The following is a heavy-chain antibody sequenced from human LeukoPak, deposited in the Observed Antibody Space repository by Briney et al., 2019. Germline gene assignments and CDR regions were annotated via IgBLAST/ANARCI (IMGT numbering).Heavy chain of an antibody. Sequence: PSETLSLTCTVSGYSISSGYYWGWIRQPPGKGLEWIGSIYHSGSTYYNPSLKSRVTISVDTSKNQFSLKLSSVTAADTAVYYCARRHYYDSRGAFDIWGQGTMVTVSS. J-gene: IGHJ3*02. D-gene: IGHD3-22*01. CDR3: ARRHYYDSRGAFDI. V-gene: IGHV4-38-2*02. CDR2: IYHSGST. CDR1: GYSISSGYY.